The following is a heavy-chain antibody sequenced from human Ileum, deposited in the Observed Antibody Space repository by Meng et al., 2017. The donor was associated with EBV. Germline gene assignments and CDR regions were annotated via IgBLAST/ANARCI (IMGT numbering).Heavy chain of an antibody. CDR1: GGSSSSTTYY. Sequence: QVHVPEAVPGPVKPSETLSLTCTVSGGSSSSTTYYWGWIRQPPGKGLEWIASIYYSGTSYYDPSLKGRVTISIDTSKNQFSLKLNSVTAADTALYFCASHYFYGSGAYRPFDSWGQGTLVTVSS. V-gene: IGHV4-39*01. CDR3: ASHYFYGSGAYRPFDS. J-gene: IGHJ5*01. D-gene: IGHD3-10*01. CDR2: IYYSGTS.